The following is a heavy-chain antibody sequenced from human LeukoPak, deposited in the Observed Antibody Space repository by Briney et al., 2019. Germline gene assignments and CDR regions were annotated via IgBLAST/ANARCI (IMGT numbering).Heavy chain of an antibody. J-gene: IGHJ4*02. CDR1: GGSISSSSYY. D-gene: IGHD4-17*01. Sequence: PSETLSLTCTVSGGSISSSSYYWGWIRQPPGKGLEWIGSIYYSGSTYYNPSLKSRVTISVDTSKNQFSLKLSSVTAADTAVYYCARTSDGDYVSALGHYFDYWGQGTLVTVSS. CDR2: IYYSGST. V-gene: IGHV4-39*01. CDR3: ARTSDGDYVSALGHYFDY.